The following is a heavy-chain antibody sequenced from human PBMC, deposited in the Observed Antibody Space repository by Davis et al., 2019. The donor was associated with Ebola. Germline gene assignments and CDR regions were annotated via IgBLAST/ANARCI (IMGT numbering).Heavy chain of an antibody. CDR1: GYTFSAYG. D-gene: IGHD1-26*01. J-gene: IGHJ4*02. CDR2: VSAYDGGT. V-gene: IGHV1-18*01. CDR3: ARTWDERADFDY. Sequence: ASVKVSCKTSGYTFSAYGLSWVRQAPGQGLEWLGWVSAYDGGTVYAQKFQDRVNLTIDTSTGACYMEMKSLRSDDTALYYCARTWDERADFDYWGQGTLVTVSS.